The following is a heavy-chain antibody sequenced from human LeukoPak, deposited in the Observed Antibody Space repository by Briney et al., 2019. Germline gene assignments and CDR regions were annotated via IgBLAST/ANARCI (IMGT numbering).Heavy chain of an antibody. Sequence: GGSLRLSCAASGFTFSSYGMSWVRQAPGKGLEWVSSISSSSSYIYYADSVKGRFTISRDNAKNSLYLQMNSLRAEDTAVYYCARVLDDRLVPHSIWGQGTMVTVSS. J-gene: IGHJ3*02. CDR3: ARVLDDRLVPHSI. CDR1: GFTFSSYG. CDR2: ISSSSSYI. V-gene: IGHV3-21*01. D-gene: IGHD6-6*01.